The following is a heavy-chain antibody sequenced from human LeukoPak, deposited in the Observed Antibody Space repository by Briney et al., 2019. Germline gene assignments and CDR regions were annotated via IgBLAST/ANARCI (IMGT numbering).Heavy chain of an antibody. CDR2: IYHSGST. CDR1: GGSISSSNW. D-gene: IGHD3-22*01. V-gene: IGHV4-4*02. Sequence: SETLSLTCAVSGGSISSSNWWSWVRQPPGKGLEWIGEIYHSGSTNYNPSLKSRVTISVDKSKNQFSLKLSSVTAADTAVYYCTSPRYYYDSSGYYLVDYWGQGTLVTVSS. J-gene: IGHJ4*02. CDR3: TSPRYYYDSSGYYLVDY.